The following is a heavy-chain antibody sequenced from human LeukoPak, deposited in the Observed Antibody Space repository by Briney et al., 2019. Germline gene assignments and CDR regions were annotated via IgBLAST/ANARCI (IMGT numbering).Heavy chain of an antibody. CDR1: GYTFTSYD. V-gene: IGHV1-8*01. J-gene: IGHJ6*03. D-gene: IGHD2-2*01. CDR3: ARGRGHILGYCSSTSCYRPDYYYYMDV. Sequence: GASVKVSCKASGYTFTSYDINWVRQAHGQGLEGMGWMNPNSGNTGYAQKFQGRVTMTRNTTKSKAYMEMSSLRYEDTAVYYCARGRGHILGYCSSTSCYRPDYYYYMDVWGKGTTVTVSS. CDR2: MNPNSGNT.